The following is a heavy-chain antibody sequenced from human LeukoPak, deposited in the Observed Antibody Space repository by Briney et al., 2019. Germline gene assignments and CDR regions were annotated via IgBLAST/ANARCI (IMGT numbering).Heavy chain of an antibody. Sequence: SETLSLTCTVSGGSISSYYWSWIRQPPGKGLEWIGYIYYSGSTNYNPSLKSQVTISVDTSKNQFSLKLSSVTAADTAVYYCARAASRKYCSGGSCYSFWFDPWGQGTLVTVSS. CDR3: ARAASRKYCSGGSCYSFWFDP. D-gene: IGHD2-15*01. CDR2: IYYSGST. V-gene: IGHV4-59*01. J-gene: IGHJ5*02. CDR1: GGSISSYY.